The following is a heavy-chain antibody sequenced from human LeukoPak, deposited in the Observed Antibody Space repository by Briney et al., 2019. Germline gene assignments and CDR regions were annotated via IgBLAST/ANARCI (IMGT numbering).Heavy chain of an antibody. CDR1: GFTFSSYA. CDR2: ISYDGSNK. Sequence: PGRSLRLSCAASGFTFSSYAMHWVRQAPGKGLEWVAVISYDGSNKYYADSVKGRFTISRDNSKNTLYLQMHSLRAEDTAVYYCAKDSYPSRDGGSYSDYWGQGTLVTVSS. V-gene: IGHV3-30-3*01. J-gene: IGHJ4*02. CDR3: AKDSYPSRDGGSYSDY. D-gene: IGHD1-26*01.